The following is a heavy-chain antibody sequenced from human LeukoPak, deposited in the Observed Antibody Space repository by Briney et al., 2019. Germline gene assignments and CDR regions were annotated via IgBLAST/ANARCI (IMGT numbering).Heavy chain of an antibody. CDR2: FDPEDGET. CDR1: GYTLTELS. CDR3: ATATGSYSYYYGMDV. J-gene: IGHJ6*02. V-gene: IGHV1-24*01. Sequence: ASVKVSCTVSGYTLTELSMHWVRPAPGKGLEWMGGFDPEDGETIYAQKFQGRVTMTEDTSTDTAYMELSSLRSEDTAVYYCATATGSYSYYYGMDVWGQGTTVTVSS. D-gene: IGHD1-26*01.